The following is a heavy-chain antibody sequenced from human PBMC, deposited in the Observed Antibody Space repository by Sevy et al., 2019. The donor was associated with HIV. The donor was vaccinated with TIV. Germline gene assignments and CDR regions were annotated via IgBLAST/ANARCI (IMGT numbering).Heavy chain of an antibody. CDR1: GFTFSSYG. J-gene: IGHJ6*02. CDR2: ISYDGSNK. CDR3: AKIGDCSGGSCYSGEHYYGMDV. Sequence: GGSLRLSCAASGFTFSSYGMHWVRQAPGKGLEWVAVISYDGSNKYYADSVKGRFTISRDNSKNTLYLQMNSLRAEDMAVYYCAKIGDCSGGSCYSGEHYYGMDVWGQGTTVTVSS. D-gene: IGHD2-15*01. V-gene: IGHV3-30*18.